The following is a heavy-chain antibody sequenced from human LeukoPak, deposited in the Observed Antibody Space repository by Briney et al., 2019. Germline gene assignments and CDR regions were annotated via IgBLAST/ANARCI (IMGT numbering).Heavy chain of an antibody. CDR2: IRSDGTNK. D-gene: IGHD6-13*01. Sequence: GGSLRLSCAASGLTFSSSGMNWVRQSPGKGLEWVAFIRSDGTNKYYADSVKGRFTISRDNSKNTLYLQMNTLRSEDTAVYYCAKAPKRGSWYFDYWGQGTLVTVSS. CDR1: GLTFSSSG. J-gene: IGHJ4*02. CDR3: AKAPKRGSWYFDY. V-gene: IGHV3-30*02.